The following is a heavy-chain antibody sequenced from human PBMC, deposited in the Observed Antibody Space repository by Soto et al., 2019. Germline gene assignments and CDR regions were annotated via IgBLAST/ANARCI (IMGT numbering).Heavy chain of an antibody. D-gene: IGHD5-18*01. CDR2: MNPNSGNT. CDR1: GYTFTSYD. J-gene: IGHJ3*02. V-gene: IGHV1-8*01. Sequence: QVQLVQSGAEVKKPGASVKVSCKASGYTFTSYDFNWVRQATGQGLEWMGWMNPNSGNTDYAQKFQGRVTMTRNTSITTAYMELGSLRSEDTAVYYCARGGRYSYGYGAFDIWGQGTMVTVSS. CDR3: ARGGRYSYGYGAFDI.